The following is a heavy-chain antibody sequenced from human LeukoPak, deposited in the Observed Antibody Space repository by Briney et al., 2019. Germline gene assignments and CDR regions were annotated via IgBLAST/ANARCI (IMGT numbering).Heavy chain of an antibody. V-gene: IGHV3-30-3*01. Sequence: GGSLRLSRAASRFTFSSYAMHWVRQAPGKGLEWVAVISYDGSNKYYADSVKGRFTISRDNSKNTLYLQMNSLRAEDTAVYYCARGGYGSGSYYTFYYYYGMDVWGQGTTVTVSS. J-gene: IGHJ6*02. CDR2: ISYDGSNK. D-gene: IGHD3-10*01. CDR3: ARGGYGSGSYYTFYYYYGMDV. CDR1: RFTFSSYA.